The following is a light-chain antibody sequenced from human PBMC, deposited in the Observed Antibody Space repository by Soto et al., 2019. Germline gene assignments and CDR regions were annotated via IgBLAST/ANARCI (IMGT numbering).Light chain of an antibody. CDR1: SSDVGAYNY. CDR3: TSYPSTSTYV. Sequence: QSVLTQPASVSGPPGQSITISCTGTSSDVGAYNYVSWYQHHPGKAPRLVIYDVTNRPSGISDRFSGSKSGNTASLTISGLLAEDEAAYPCTSYPSTSTYVFGTGTKVTVL. CDR2: DVT. J-gene: IGLJ1*01. V-gene: IGLV2-14*01.